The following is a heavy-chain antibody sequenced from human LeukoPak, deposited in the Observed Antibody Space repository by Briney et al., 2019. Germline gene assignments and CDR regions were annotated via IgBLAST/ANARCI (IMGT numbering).Heavy chain of an antibody. J-gene: IGHJ4*02. CDR1: GGSLSSYY. D-gene: IGHD5-18*01. Sequence: SETLSLTCTVSGGSLSSYYWSWIRQPAGKGLEWIGRIYTSGSTNYNPSLTSRVTMSVDTSKNQFSLKLSSVTAADTAVYYCARVSGYSYAEYYFDYWGQGTVVTVSS. CDR2: IYTSGST. CDR3: ARVSGYSYAEYYFDY. V-gene: IGHV4-4*07.